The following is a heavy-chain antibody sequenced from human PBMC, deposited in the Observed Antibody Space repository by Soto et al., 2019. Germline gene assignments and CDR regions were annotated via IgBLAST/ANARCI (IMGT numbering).Heavy chain of an antibody. J-gene: IGHJ4*02. CDR1: GYTFTDYY. CDR3: ASEDCTNPNCLKGFHY. Sequence: QVQMVQSGAEVKKPGDSVKVSCKASGYTFTDYYMHWVRQAPGQGFEWVGGINPESGNPKYVPKFQGRVTVTRDTSTSTDYMELNGLTSDDTAVYYCASEDCTNPNCLKGFHYWGQGTLVTVSS. CDR2: INPESGNP. V-gene: IGHV1-2*02. D-gene: IGHD2-8*01.